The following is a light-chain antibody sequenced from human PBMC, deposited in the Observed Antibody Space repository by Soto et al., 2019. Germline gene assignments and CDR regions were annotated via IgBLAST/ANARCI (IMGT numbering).Light chain of an antibody. CDR3: CAYAGSYTLV. J-gene: IGLJ3*02. Sequence: QSALTQPASVSGSPGQSITISCTGTSSDVGKYNLVSWYQQHPGKAPKFMIYEGSKRPSGVSNRFSGSKSGNTASLTISGLQAEDDADYYCCAYAGSYTLVFGGGTQLNVL. CDR2: EGS. V-gene: IGLV2-23*01. CDR1: SSDVGKYNL.